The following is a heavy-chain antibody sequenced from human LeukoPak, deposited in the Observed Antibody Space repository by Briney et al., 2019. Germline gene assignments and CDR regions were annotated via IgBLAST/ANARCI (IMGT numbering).Heavy chain of an antibody. V-gene: IGHV1-24*01. J-gene: IGHJ4*02. D-gene: IGHD6-13*01. CDR1: GYTLTELS. CDR2: FDPEDGET. CDR3: ATTVPLEFYSSSWYYFDY. Sequence: GASVKVSCKVSGYTLTELSMHWVRQAPGKGLEWMGGFDPEDGETIYAQKFQGRVTMTEDTSTDTAYMELSSLGSEDTAVYYCATTVPLEFYSSSWYYFDYWGQGTLVTVSS.